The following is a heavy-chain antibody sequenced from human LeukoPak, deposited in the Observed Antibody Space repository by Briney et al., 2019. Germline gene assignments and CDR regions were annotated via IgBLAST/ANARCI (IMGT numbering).Heavy chain of an antibody. CDR1: GGSVSRGSYY. J-gene: IGHJ4*02. Sequence: PSETLSLTCTVSGGSVSRGSYYWNWIRQPPGKGLEWIGYFYYSGSTNYNPSLKSRVTISLDTSKNQFSLKLSSVTAADTAVYYCAREGTTVTHFDYWGQGTLVTVSS. CDR2: FYYSGST. CDR3: AREGTTVTHFDY. V-gene: IGHV4-61*01. D-gene: IGHD4-17*01.